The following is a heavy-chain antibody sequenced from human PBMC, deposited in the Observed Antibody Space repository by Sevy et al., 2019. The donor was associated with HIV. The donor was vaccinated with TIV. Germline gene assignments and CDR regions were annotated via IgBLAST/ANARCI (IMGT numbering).Heavy chain of an antibody. Sequence: GGSLRLSCAASGFTFSSYAMSWVRQAPGKVLEWVSAISGSGGSTYYADSVKGRFTISRDNSKNTLYLQMNSLRAEDMAVYYCAKDGYKPSVGDENYYYYYMDVWGKGTTVTVSS. J-gene: IGHJ6*03. D-gene: IGHD1-20*01. CDR1: GFTFSSYA. CDR3: AKDGYKPSVGDENYYYYYMDV. V-gene: IGHV3-23*01. CDR2: ISGSGGST.